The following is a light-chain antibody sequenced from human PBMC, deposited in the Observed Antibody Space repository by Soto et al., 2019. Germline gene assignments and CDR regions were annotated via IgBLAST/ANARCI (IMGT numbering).Light chain of an antibody. CDR3: CPDPGRDFYI. Sequence: QSALTQPPSASGSLGQSVTISCTGTSSDVGVHNFVSWYQQSPGKAPKLLIYEVTKRPAGVPDRFSGSKSGNTASLTVSGLQAEDEADYYCCPDPGRDFYILGGGTKLTVL. CDR1: SSDVGVHNF. CDR2: EVT. J-gene: IGLJ2*01. V-gene: IGLV2-8*01.